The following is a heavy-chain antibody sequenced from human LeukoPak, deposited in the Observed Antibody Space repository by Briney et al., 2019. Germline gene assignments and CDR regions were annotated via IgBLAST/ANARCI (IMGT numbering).Heavy chain of an antibody. Sequence: ASVKVSCKVSGYTLTELSMDWVLQAPGKGLEWMGGFDPEDDITIFAQRFQGRVTMTEDTSTDTAYMELGSLRSEDTAVYYCAAFRGRSLSWHYSYYGLDVWGQGTTVTVSS. D-gene: IGHD2/OR15-2a*01. J-gene: IGHJ6*02. CDR1: GYTLTELS. V-gene: IGHV1-24*01. CDR2: FDPEDDIT. CDR3: AAFRGRSLSWHYSYYGLDV.